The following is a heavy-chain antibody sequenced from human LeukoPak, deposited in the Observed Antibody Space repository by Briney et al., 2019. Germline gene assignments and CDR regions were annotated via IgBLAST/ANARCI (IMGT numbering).Heavy chain of an antibody. CDR3: ARKLAQPRRLRYCSSTSCYFWDFRFDP. CDR2: INPNGGGT. V-gene: IGHV1-2*02. D-gene: IGHD2-2*01. J-gene: IGHJ5*02. CDR1: GCTVTGYY. Sequence: ASVKVSGKASGCTVTGYYMHWVRQAPGQGLEWMGWINPNGGGTNCAQKFQGRVTMTRDTAISTAYMELTRLTSDDKAVYYCARKLAQPRRLRYCSSTSCYFWDFRFDPWGQGTLVTVSS.